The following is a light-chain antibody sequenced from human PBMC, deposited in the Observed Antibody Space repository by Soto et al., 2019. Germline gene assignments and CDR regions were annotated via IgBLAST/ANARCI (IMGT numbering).Light chain of an antibody. CDR1: QSVSSN. J-gene: IGKJ1*01. CDR2: GAS. CDR3: QQYNNWSQT. Sequence: IVMTQSPATLSVSPVQRPTVSCRARQSVSSNLAWYQQKPGQAPRLLIYGASTRATGIPDRFSGSGSGTEFTLTISSLQSEDFAVYYCQQYNNWSQTFGQGTKVDIK. V-gene: IGKV3-15*01.